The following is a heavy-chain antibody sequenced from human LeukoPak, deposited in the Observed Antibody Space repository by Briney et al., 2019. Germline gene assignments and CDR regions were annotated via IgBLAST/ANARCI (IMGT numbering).Heavy chain of an antibody. D-gene: IGHD3-9*01. CDR2: INPSGGST. CDR3: ARAPIDNVLRYFDWLLETYYYYMDV. CDR1: GYTFTSYY. J-gene: IGHJ6*03. Sequence: ASVKVSCKASGYTFTSYYMHWVRQAPGQGLEWMGIINPSGGSTSYAQKFQGRVTMTRDMSTSTVYMELSSLRSEDTAVYYCARAPIDNVLRYFDWLLETYYYYMDVWGKGTTVTVSS. V-gene: IGHV1-46*01.